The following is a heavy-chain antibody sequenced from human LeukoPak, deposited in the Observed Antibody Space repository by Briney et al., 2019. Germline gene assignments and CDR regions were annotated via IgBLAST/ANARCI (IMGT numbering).Heavy chain of an antibody. CDR1: GFTFSSYG. CDR2: ISYDGSNK. D-gene: IGHD2-2*01. J-gene: IGHJ4*02. CDR3: ARDRVHVGVSAFDS. Sequence: GGSLRLSCAASGFTFSSYGMHWVRQAPGKGLEWVAVISYDGSNKYYADSVMGRFTISRDNAQKSLYLQMNSLRAEDTAVYFCARDRVHVGVSAFDSWGQGTLVTVSS. V-gene: IGHV3-30*03.